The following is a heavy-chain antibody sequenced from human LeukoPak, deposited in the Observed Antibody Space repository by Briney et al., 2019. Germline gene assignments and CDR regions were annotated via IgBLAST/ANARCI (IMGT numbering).Heavy chain of an antibody. D-gene: IGHD2-15*01. Sequence: PGGSLRLSCAASGFTFSDYYMSWIRQAPGKGLEWVSYISSSGSTIYYADSVKGRFTISRDNSKNTLYLQMNSLRAEDTAVYYCAKIQNRYCSGGSCFDYFDYWGQGTLVTVSS. J-gene: IGHJ4*02. CDR3: AKIQNRYCSGGSCFDYFDY. CDR1: GFTFSDYY. CDR2: ISSSGSTI. V-gene: IGHV3-11*01.